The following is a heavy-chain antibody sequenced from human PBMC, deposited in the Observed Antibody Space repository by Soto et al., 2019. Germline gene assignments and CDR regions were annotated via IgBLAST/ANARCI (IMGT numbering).Heavy chain of an antibody. CDR2: IKQDGSEK. J-gene: IGHJ6*03. Sequence: GGSLRLSCAASGFTFSSYWMSWVRQAPGKGLEWVANIKQDGSEKYYVDSVKGRFTISRDNAKNSLYLQMNSLRAEDTAVYYCAREFSPSYCSGGSCPLENYMDVWGKGTTVTVSS. D-gene: IGHD2-15*01. V-gene: IGHV3-7*01. CDR3: AREFSPSYCSGGSCPLENYMDV. CDR1: GFTFSSYW.